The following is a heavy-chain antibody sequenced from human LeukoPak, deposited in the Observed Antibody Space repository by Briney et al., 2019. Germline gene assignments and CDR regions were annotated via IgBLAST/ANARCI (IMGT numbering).Heavy chain of an antibody. V-gene: IGHV2-5*02. Sequence: SGPTLVKPTQTLTLTCTFSGFSLSTSGVGVGWIRQPPGKALEWLALIYWDDDKRYSPSLKSRLTITKDTSKNQVVLTMTNMDPVDTATYFCAHRLKIFGVLVIGYFDYWGQGTLVTVSS. D-gene: IGHD3-3*01. CDR2: IYWDDDK. J-gene: IGHJ4*02. CDR1: GFSLSTSGVG. CDR3: AHRLKIFGVLVIGYFDY.